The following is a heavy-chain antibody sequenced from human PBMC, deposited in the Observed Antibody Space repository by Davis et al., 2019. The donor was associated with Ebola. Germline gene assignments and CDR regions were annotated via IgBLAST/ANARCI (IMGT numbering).Heavy chain of an antibody. V-gene: IGHV4-59*12. Sequence: SETLSLTCTVSGGSISSYYWSWIRQPPGKGLEWIGYIYYSGSTNYNPSLKSRVTISVDTSKNQFSLKLSSVTAADTAVYYCARTYGPYAFDIWGQGTMVTVSS. D-gene: IGHD4-17*01. CDR2: IYYSGST. CDR3: ARTYGPYAFDI. CDR1: GGSISSYY. J-gene: IGHJ3*02.